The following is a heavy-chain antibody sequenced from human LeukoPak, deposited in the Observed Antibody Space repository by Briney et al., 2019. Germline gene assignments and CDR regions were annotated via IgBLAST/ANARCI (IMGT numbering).Heavy chain of an antibody. Sequence: PSETLSLTCTVSGGSISSSSDYWGWICQPPGKGLEWIGTIYYSGTTYYNLSLKSRVTISVDTSKNQFSLRLSSVTAADTAVYYCARHGDGFYYYTDVWGKGTTVTISS. V-gene: IGHV4-39*01. CDR3: ARHGDGFYYYTDV. J-gene: IGHJ6*03. CDR1: GGSISSSSDY. CDR2: IYYSGTT. D-gene: IGHD3-10*01.